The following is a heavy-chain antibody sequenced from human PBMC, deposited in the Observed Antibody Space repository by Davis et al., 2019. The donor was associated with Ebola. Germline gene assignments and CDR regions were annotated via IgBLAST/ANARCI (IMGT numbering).Heavy chain of an antibody. V-gene: IGHV4-34*01. CDR1: GGSFSGYY. D-gene: IGHD6-13*01. CDR2: INHSGST. CDR3: ARVVAAAGTFRDY. Sequence: PSETLSLTCAVYGGSFSGYYWSWIRQPPGKGLEWIGEINHSGSTNYNPSLKSRVTISVDTSKNQFSLKLSSVTAADTAVYYCARVVAAAGTFRDYWGQGTLVTVSS. J-gene: IGHJ4*02.